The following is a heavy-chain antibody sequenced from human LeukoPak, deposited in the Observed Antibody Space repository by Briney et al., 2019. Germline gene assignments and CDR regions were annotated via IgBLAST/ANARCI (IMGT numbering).Heavy chain of an antibody. CDR1: GFTFSSYG. CDR3: AKDSEYSSPDYFDY. V-gene: IGHV3-30*02. J-gene: IGHJ4*02. D-gene: IGHD6-6*01. CDR2: IRYDGSNK. Sequence: PGGSLRLSCAASGFTFSSYGMHWVRQAPGKGLEWVAFIRYDGSNKNYADPVKGRFTISRDNSKNTLYLQMNSLRAEDTAVYYCAKDSEYSSPDYFDYWGQGTLVTVSS.